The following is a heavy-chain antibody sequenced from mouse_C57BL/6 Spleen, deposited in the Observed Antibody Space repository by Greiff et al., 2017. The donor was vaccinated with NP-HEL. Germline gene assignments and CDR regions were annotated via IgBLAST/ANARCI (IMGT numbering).Heavy chain of an antibody. Sequence: QVHVKQSGAELARPGASVKLSCKASGYTFTSYGISWVKQRTGQGLEWIGEIYPRSGNTYYNEKFKGKATLTADKSSSTAYMELRSLTSEDSAVYFCARSRIYDGYYPAYWGQGTLVTVSA. CDR3: ARSRIYDGYYPAY. CDR2: IYPRSGNT. J-gene: IGHJ3*01. V-gene: IGHV1-81*01. CDR1: GYTFTSYG. D-gene: IGHD2-3*01.